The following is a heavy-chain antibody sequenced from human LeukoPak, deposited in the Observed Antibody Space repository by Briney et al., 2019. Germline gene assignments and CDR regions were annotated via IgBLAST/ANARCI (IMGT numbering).Heavy chain of an antibody. CDR3: AXVXVVGATRQS. CDR2: IYYSGST. V-gene: IGHV4-31*03. Sequence: KPSETLSLTCTVFGGSISSGGYYWSWIRQHPGKGLEWIGYIYYSGSTYYNPSLKSRVTISVDTSKNQFSLKLSSVTAADTAVYYCAXVXVVGATRQSWGQGTLVTVSS. J-gene: IGHJ4*02. CDR1: GGSISSGGYY. D-gene: IGHD1-26*01.